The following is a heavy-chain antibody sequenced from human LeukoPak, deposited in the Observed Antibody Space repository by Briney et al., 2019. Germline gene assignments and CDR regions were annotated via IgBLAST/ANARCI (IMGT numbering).Heavy chain of an antibody. CDR1: GGFPSSYY. Sequence: PSETLSLTCPFSGGFPSSYYWSWIRPLPGKGLEGIGYIYYSGSTNNHPSLKSRVTISVDTSKNQFSLKLSAVTAADTAVYYCARVKGDSSGWYDYWGQGTLVTVSP. CDR3: ARVKGDSSGWYDY. V-gene: IGHV4-59*01. CDR2: IYYSGST. J-gene: IGHJ4*02. D-gene: IGHD6-19*01.